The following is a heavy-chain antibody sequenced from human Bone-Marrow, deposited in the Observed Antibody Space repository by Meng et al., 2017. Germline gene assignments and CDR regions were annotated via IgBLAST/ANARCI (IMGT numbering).Heavy chain of an antibody. V-gene: IGHV3-23*04. CDR1: AFTFSNYA. CDR3: ARQVGPDY. CDR2: ISGSGGST. J-gene: IGHJ4*02. D-gene: IGHD1-26*01. Sequence: VRLVGSGGDFVHAGGSLRLSCAASAFTFSNYAMIWVRRAPGKGLEWVSAISGSGGSTYYPDSVKGRFTISRDNSKNTLFLQMNSLRVEDTAIYYCARQVGPDYWGQGTLVTVSS.